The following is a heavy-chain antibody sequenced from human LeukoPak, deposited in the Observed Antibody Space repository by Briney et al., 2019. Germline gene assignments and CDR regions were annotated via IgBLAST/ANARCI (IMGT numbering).Heavy chain of an antibody. CDR1: GFTFSSYA. CDR3: AKAPWGDYVPDFDY. V-gene: IGHV3-23*01. J-gene: IGHJ4*02. Sequence: GGSLRLSCAASGFTFSSYAMSWVSQAPGKGLEWVSAISGSGGSTYYADSVKGRFTISRDNSKNTLYLQMNSLRAEDTAVYYCAKAPWGDYVPDFDYWGQGTLVTVSS. D-gene: IGHD4-17*01. CDR2: ISGSGGST.